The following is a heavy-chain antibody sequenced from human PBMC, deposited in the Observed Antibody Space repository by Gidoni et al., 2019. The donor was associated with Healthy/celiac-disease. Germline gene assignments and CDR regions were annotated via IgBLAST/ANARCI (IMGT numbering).Heavy chain of an antibody. CDR3: ARMVGRAVAGLNRGLYYYYYMDV. CDR1: GFSLTTSRMS. V-gene: IGHV2-70*15. D-gene: IGHD6-19*01. CDR2: IDWDDDK. J-gene: IGHJ6*03. Sequence: QFTLRESGPPLVKPTQTLTLTCTFSGFSLTTSRMSVSCIRQHPGKALEWLARIDWDDDKYYSTSLKTRLTISKDTSKNQVVLTMTNMDPVDTATYYCARMVGRAVAGLNRGLYYYYYMDVWGKGTTVTVSS.